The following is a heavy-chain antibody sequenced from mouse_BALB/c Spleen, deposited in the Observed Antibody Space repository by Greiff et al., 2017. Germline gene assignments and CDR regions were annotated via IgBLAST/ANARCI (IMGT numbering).Heavy chain of an antibody. CDR1: GYSFTSYY. J-gene: IGHJ4*01. Sequence: EVKLMESGPELMKPGASVKISCKASGYSFTSYYMHWVKQSHGKSLERIGYIDPFNGGTSYNQKFKGKATLTVDKSSSTAYMHLSSLTSEDSAVYYCASDDGFYYYAMDYWGQGTSVTVSS. CDR3: ASDDGFYYYAMDY. CDR2: IDPFNGGT. D-gene: IGHD2-3*01. V-gene: IGHV1S135*01.